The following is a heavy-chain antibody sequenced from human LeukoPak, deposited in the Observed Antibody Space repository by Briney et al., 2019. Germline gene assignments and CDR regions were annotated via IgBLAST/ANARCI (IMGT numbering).Heavy chain of an antibody. Sequence: AASVKVSCKASGYTFTSYAMHWVRQAPGQRLEWMGWINAGNGNTKYSQKFQGRVTMTRDTSTSTVYMELSSLRSDDTAVYYCARTAARRFDYWGQGTLVTVSS. J-gene: IGHJ4*02. V-gene: IGHV1-3*01. CDR2: INAGNGNT. CDR1: GYTFTSYA. CDR3: ARTAARRFDY. D-gene: IGHD6-6*01.